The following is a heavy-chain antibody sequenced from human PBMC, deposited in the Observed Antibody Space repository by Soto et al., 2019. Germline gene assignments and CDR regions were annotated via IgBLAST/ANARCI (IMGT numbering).Heavy chain of an antibody. V-gene: IGHV3-7*01. CDR3: ARDPWDY. J-gene: IGHJ4*02. CDR2: INQDGREK. CDR1: GFTFSSYW. Sequence: GGSLRLSCAASGFTFSSYWMTWVRQVPGKGLEWVANINQDGREKCYMDSVKGRFTISRHNAKNSLDLQMNSLRADDTAVYYCARDPWDYWGQGTLVTVSS.